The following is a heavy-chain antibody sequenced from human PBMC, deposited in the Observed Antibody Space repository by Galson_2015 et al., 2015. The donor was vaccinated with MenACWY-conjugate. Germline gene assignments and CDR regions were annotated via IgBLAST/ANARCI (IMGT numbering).Heavy chain of an antibody. CDR1: DYTFTNFG. D-gene: IGHD3-16*02. Sequence: SVKVSCKASDYTFTNFGISWVRQAPGQGLEWMGWITPTNDNTHYAQRFQGRVTMTTDTSTSTAYMELRSLRSDDTAVYFCARDHDFVWGTYPFDFWGQGTLVTVSS. CDR3: ARDHDFVWGTYPFDF. V-gene: IGHV1-18*01. J-gene: IGHJ4*02. CDR2: ITPTNDNT.